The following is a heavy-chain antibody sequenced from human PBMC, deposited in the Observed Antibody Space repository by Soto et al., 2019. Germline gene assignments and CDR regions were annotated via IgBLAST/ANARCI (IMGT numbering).Heavy chain of an antibody. Sequence: EVQLVESGGGLVQPGGSLRLSCTASGFTFSSYWMSWVRQAPGKGLGWVANIKEDGSGKYYVDSVKGRFSISRDNASNSLYLQMNSLRVQDTAVYYCVTVRRLGGYWGQGALVTVSS. CDR1: GFTFSSYW. CDR2: IKEDGSGK. CDR3: VTVRRLGGY. V-gene: IGHV3-7*03. D-gene: IGHD3-16*01. J-gene: IGHJ4*02.